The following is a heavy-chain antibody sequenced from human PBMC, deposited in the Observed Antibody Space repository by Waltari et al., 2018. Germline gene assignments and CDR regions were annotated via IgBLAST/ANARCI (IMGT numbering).Heavy chain of an antibody. CDR3: ARQTLGYCTSAACRRLET. V-gene: IGHV4-38-2*01. Sequence: QVQLQESGPGLVRPSETLSLTCDVSGYFINTGFYWGWIRQPPGKGLEWIGNIYQDGTPYSTPSLELRLMISFDTSKIHFSLMLNFVDVADTAVYYCARQTLGYCTSAACRRLETWGQGILVTVSS. CDR2: IYQDGTP. J-gene: IGHJ5*02. CDR1: GYFINTGFY. D-gene: IGHD2-2*03.